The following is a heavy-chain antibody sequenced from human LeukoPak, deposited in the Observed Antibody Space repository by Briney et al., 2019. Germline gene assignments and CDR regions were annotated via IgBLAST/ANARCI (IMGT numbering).Heavy chain of an antibody. J-gene: IGHJ3*01. CDR2: ISWNSGSI. CDR3: AKDRGSMVVAAASL. Sequence: AGGSLRLSCAASGFTFDDSVMSWVRQAPGKGLEWVSGISWNSGSIDYADSVKGRFTISRDNAKNSLYLQMNSLRAEDTAFYYCAKDRGSMVVAAASLWGQGTMVTVSS. CDR1: GFTFDDSV. V-gene: IGHV3-9*01. D-gene: IGHD2-15*01.